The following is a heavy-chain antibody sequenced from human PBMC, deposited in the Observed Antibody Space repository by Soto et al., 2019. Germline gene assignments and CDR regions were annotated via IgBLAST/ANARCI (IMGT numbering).Heavy chain of an antibody. V-gene: IGHV3-30*18. Sequence: QVQLVESGGGVVQPGRSLRLSCAASGFTFSHYAMHWVRQAPGKGLEWVALMSYDGSNEYYADSVKGGFTISRDNSKNTLYLQMNNLRAEDTAVYFWAKDGSHNFDYWGQGALVTVSS. CDR2: MSYDGSNE. CDR1: GFTFSHYA. CDR3: AKDGSHNFDY. D-gene: IGHD1-26*01. J-gene: IGHJ4*02.